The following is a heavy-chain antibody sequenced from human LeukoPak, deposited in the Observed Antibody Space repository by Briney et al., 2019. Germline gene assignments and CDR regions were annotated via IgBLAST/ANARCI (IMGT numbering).Heavy chain of an antibody. J-gene: IGHJ4*02. CDR2: IHNDGATT. CDR3: AKGEGGTYFNYCFDY. V-gene: IGHV3-23*01. CDR1: EFTFSNYA. Sequence: GGSLRLSCAASEFTFSNYAMIWVRQAPGKGLEWVSIIHNDGATTYYADSVKGRFTMFRDNSKNTLYLEMNSLRAEDTAVYYCAKGEGGTYFNYCFDYWGQGTLVTVSS. D-gene: IGHD1-26*01.